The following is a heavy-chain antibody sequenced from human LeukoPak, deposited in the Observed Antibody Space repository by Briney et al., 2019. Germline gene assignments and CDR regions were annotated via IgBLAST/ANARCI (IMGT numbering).Heavy chain of an antibody. CDR3: ARVFSNYYDSSGPFDY. CDR2: IYSGGST. V-gene: IGHV3-53*01. J-gene: IGHJ4*02. Sequence: PGGSLRLSCAAPGFTVSSNYMSWVRQAPGKGLEWVSVIYSGGSTYYADSVKGRSTISRDNSKNTLYLQMNSLRAEDTAVYYCARVFSNYYDSSGPFDYWGQGTLVTVSS. D-gene: IGHD3-22*01. CDR1: GFTVSSNY.